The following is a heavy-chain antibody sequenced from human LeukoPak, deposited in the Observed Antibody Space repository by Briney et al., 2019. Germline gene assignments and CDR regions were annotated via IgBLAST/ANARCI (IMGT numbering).Heavy chain of an antibody. D-gene: IGHD6-6*01. CDR2: ISYSGST. CDR3: ARRDRSSFRFDY. Sequence: SETLSLTCTVSGGSIRSYYWSWIRQPPGKGLEWIGYISYSGSTNYNASLESRVTMSVDTSKNQFSLKLSSVTAADTAVYYCARRDRSSFRFDYWGQGTLVTVSS. J-gene: IGHJ4*02. CDR1: GGSIRSYY. V-gene: IGHV4-59*08.